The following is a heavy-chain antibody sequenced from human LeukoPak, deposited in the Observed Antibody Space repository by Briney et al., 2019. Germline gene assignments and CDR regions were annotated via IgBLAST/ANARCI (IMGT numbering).Heavy chain of an antibody. CDR2: IYHSGST. CDR3: ARSLPFGELLSNWFDP. D-gene: IGHD3-10*01. J-gene: IGHJ5*02. Sequence: SETLSLTCTVSGGSISSYYWSWIRQPPGKGLEWIGEIYHSGSTNYNPSLKSRVTISVDKSKNQFSLKLSSVTAADTAVYYCARSLPFGELLSNWFDPWGQGTLVTVSS. CDR1: GGSISSYY. V-gene: IGHV4-59*12.